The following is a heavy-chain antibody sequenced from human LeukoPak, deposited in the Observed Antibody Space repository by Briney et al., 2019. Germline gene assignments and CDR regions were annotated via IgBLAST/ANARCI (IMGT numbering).Heavy chain of an antibody. CDR1: GFTFSSYS. CDR2: ISSSGTYM. Sequence: GGSLRLSCAASGFTFSSYSMNWVRQAPGKGLEWVSSISSSGTYMYYGDSMKGRFTISRDNSKNTLYLQMNSLRAEDTAVYYCATNYYDSSRAASDYWGQGTLVTVSS. D-gene: IGHD3-22*01. V-gene: IGHV3-21*04. J-gene: IGHJ4*02. CDR3: ATNYYDSSRAASDY.